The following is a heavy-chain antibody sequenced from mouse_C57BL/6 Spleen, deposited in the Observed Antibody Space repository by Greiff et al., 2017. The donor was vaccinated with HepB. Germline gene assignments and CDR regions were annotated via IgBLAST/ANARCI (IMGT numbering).Heavy chain of an antibody. CDR3: ARNYYDYDGFAY. D-gene: IGHD2-4*01. CDR1: GFTFSDYG. V-gene: IGHV5-17*01. CDR2: ISSGSSTI. Sequence: EVKLVESGGGLVKPGGSLKLSCAASGFTFSDYGMHWVRQAPEKGLEWVAYISSGSSTIYYADTVKGRFTISRDNAKNTLFLQMTSLRSEDTAMYYCARNYYDYDGFAYWGQGTLVTVSA. J-gene: IGHJ3*01.